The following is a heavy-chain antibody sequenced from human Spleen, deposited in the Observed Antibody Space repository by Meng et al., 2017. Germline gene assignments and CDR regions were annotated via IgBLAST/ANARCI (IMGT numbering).Heavy chain of an antibody. J-gene: IGHJ4*02. V-gene: IGHV3-23*01. CDR1: GLTFRKYA. D-gene: IGHD1-26*01. Sequence: GSLRLSCAVSGLTFRKYAMSWIRQAPGKGLEWVSVISGIGDSTYYTDSVQGRFTISRENSKNRLYLQMNSLRAEDTAVYYCAKDRFLVGATKGNLVDYWGQGTLVTVSS. CDR2: ISGIGDST. CDR3: AKDRFLVGATKGNLVDY.